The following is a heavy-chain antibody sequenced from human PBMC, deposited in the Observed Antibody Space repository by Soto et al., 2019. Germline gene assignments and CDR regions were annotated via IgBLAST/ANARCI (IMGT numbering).Heavy chain of an antibody. J-gene: IGHJ3*02. CDR1: GFTFSSYG. D-gene: IGHD3-16*02. V-gene: IGHV3-30*18. CDR3: AKFQAGYDYVWGSYRSRLNDALDI. Sequence: QVQLVESGGGVVQPGRSLRLSCAASGFTFSSYGMHWVRQAPGKGLEWVAVISYDGSNKYYADSVKGRFTISRDNSKNTLYLQMNRLRAEDTGVYYCAKFQAGYDYVWGSYRSRLNDALDIWGQGTMVTVSS. CDR2: ISYDGSNK.